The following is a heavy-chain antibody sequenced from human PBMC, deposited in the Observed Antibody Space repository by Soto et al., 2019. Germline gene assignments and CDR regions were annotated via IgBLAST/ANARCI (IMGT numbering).Heavy chain of an antibody. V-gene: IGHV1-69*01. Sequence: QVQLVQSGAEVKKPGSSVKVSCKASGGTFSSYAISWVRQAPGQGLEWMGGIIPIFGTANYAQKFQGRVTITADESTSKAYMELSSLRSEDTAVYYCARRFQGGGNYGVAPTYYYYYGMDVWGQGTTVTVSS. D-gene: IGHD4-4*01. CDR1: GGTFSSYA. J-gene: IGHJ6*02. CDR3: ARRFQGGGNYGVAPTYYYYYGMDV. CDR2: IIPIFGTA.